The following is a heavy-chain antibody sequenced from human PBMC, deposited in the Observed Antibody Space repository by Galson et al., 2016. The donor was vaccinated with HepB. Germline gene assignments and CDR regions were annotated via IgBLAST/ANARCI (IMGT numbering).Heavy chain of an antibody. D-gene: IGHD1-26*01. CDR1: GASISNNNW. V-gene: IGHV4-4*02. CDR3: ARVGAGADDAFDV. CDR2: IFHNGNA. J-gene: IGHJ3*01. Sequence: SETLSLTCAVSGASISNNNWWSWVRQPPGKGLHWIGEIFHNGNAHYNPSLNSQVSMSLDKSKSQFSMKLTSVTAADTAVYFCARVGAGADDAFDVWGQGTVVTVSS.